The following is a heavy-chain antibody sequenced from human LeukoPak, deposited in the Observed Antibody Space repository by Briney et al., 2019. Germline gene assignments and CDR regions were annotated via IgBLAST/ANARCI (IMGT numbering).Heavy chain of an antibody. V-gene: IGHV3-48*02. D-gene: IGHD4-17*01. J-gene: IGHJ4*02. CDR1: GFTFSNYN. CDR3: ARDYGDSGEHFDY. Sequence: GGSLRLSCAASGFTFSNYNMNWVRQAPGEGLEWVSYISSSRSTIYYADSVKGRFTISRDNAKNSLYLQMNSLRDEDTAVYYCARDYGDSGEHFDYWGQGTLVTVSS. CDR2: ISSSRSTI.